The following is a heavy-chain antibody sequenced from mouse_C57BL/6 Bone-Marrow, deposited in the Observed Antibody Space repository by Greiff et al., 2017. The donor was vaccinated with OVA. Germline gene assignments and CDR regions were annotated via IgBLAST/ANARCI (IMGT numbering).Heavy chain of an antibody. J-gene: IGHJ2*01. V-gene: IGHV14-4*01. D-gene: IGHD1-1*01. CDR2: IDPENGDT. CDR3: TTWGVPDYSGSSSSY. CDR1: GFNIKDDY. Sequence: EVQLKQSGAELVRPGASVKLSCTASGFNIKDDYMHWVKQRPEQGLEWIGWIDPENGDTEYASKFQGKATITADTSSNTAYLQLSSLTSEDTAVYYCTTWGVPDYSGSSSSYWGQGTTLTVSS.